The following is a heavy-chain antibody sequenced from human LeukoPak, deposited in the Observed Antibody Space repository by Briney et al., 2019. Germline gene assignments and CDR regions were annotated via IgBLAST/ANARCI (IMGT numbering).Heavy chain of an antibody. CDR3: ANGAMSYSANALHIGDY. D-gene: IGHD4-11*01. J-gene: IGHJ4*02. Sequence: GGSLRLSCAASGITFSTFGMHWVRQAPSKGLEWVAFIRYDGRNEYYADSVKGRFTISRDNSKNTLYVQMTSLRADDTAVYYCANGAMSYSANALHIGDYWGQGTLVTVTS. V-gene: IGHV3-30*02. CDR1: GITFSTFG. CDR2: IRYDGRNE.